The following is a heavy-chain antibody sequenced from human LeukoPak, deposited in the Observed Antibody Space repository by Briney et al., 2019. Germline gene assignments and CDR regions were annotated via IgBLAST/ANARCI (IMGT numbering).Heavy chain of an antibody. D-gene: IGHD4-17*01. CDR3: APRYGDQLYYYYYMDV. Sequence: PAGSLRLSCAASGFTFSSYGMSWVRQAPGKGLEWVSAISGSGGSTYYADSVKGRFTISRDNSKNTLYLQMNSLRAEDTAVYYCAPRYGDQLYYYYYMDVWGKGTTVTISS. J-gene: IGHJ6*03. CDR2: ISGSGGST. V-gene: IGHV3-23*01. CDR1: GFTFSSYG.